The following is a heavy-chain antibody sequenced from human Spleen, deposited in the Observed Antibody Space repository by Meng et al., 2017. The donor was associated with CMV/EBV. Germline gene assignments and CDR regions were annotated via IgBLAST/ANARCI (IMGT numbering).Heavy chain of an antibody. CDR1: GFTFSTYW. J-gene: IGHJ4*02. V-gene: IGHV3-7*01. D-gene: IGHD1-26*01. Sequence: GESLKISCAASGFTFSTYWMTWVRQAPGKGLEWVANIKEDGSEKYYVDSVKGRFTTSRDNAKNSLYLQMNSLRAEDTAVYYCARTVGATDYWGQGTLVTVSS. CDR3: ARTVGATDY. CDR2: IKEDGSEK.